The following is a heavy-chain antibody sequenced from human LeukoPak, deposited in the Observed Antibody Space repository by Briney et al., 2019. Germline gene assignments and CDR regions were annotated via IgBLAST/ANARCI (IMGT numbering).Heavy chain of an antibody. J-gene: IGHJ6*02. V-gene: IGHV3-33*01. CDR3: ARDGQYQLLWHYYYYGMDV. CDR1: GFTFSSHG. D-gene: IGHD2-2*01. CDR2: IWYDGSNK. Sequence: GGSLRLSYAASGFTFSSHGMHWVRQAPGKGLEWVAVIWYDGSNKYYADSVTGRFTISRDNSKNTLYLQMNSLRAEDTAVYYCARDGQYQLLWHYYYYGMDVWGQGTTVTVSS.